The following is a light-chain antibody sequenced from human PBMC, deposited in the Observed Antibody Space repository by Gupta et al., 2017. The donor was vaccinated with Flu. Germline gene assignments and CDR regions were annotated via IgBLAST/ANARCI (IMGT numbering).Light chain of an antibody. J-gene: IGKJ3*01. Sequence: PFTPGEPVSISGRSSQSLLHSIGYCLVDWYLKKPGQSQLLLILLCSKRASGVPDMFSGSGSGTDFTFTISRVEADDVGFYYCMQDLYSCTFGHGTKVDI. CDR2: LCS. CDR1: QSLLHSIGYCL. CDR3: MQDLYSCT. V-gene: IGKV2-28*01.